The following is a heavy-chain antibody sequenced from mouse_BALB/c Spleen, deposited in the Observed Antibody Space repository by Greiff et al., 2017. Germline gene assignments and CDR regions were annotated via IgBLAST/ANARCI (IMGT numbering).Heavy chain of an antibody. CDR3: ARDGEDSSGYLFAY. V-gene: IGHV7-3*02. CDR1: GFTFTDYY. D-gene: IGHD3-2*01. CDR2: IRNKANGYTT. Sequence: EVKLMESGGGLVQPGGSLRLSCATSGFTFTDYYMSWVRQPPGKALEWLGFIRNKANGYTTEYSASVKGRFTISRDNSQSILYLQMNTLRAEDSATYYCARDGEDSSGYLFAYWGQGTLVTVSA. J-gene: IGHJ3*01.